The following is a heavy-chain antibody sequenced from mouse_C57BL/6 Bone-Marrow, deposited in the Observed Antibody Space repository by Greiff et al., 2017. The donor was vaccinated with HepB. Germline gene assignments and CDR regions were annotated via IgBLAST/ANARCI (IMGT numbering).Heavy chain of an antibody. J-gene: IGHJ3*01. CDR3: ARECYYGYGGFDY. V-gene: IGHV1-81*01. Sequence: VKLMESGAELARPGASVKLSCKASGYTFTSYGISWVKQRTGQGLEWIGEIYPTNGNTYYNQKFKGKATLTADKSSSTAYMELRSLTSEDSAVYFCARECYYGYGGFDYWGQGTLVTVSS. CDR2: IYPTNGNT. CDR1: GYTFTSYG. D-gene: IGHD2-2*01.